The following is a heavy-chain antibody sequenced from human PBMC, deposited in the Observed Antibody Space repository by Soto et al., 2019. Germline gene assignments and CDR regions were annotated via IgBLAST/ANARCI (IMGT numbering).Heavy chain of an antibody. Sequence: QVQLQESGPGLVKPSQPLSLTCTVSGGSISSGGYYWSWIRQHPGKGLEWIGYIYYSGSTYYNPSLKSRVTISVDTSKNQFSLKLSSVTAADTAVYYCAIRHFNWNYGWRYGAFDIWGQGTMVTVSS. CDR2: IYYSGST. J-gene: IGHJ3*02. V-gene: IGHV4-31*03. CDR1: GGSISSGGYY. D-gene: IGHD1-7*01. CDR3: AIRHFNWNYGWRYGAFDI.